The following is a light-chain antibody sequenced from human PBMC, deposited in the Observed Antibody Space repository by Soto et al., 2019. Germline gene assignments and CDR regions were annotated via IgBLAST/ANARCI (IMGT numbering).Light chain of an antibody. V-gene: IGKV3-11*01. CDR1: QSIGTY. CDR3: QHRSTWPLT. Sequence: EIVLTQSPATLSLSPGERATLSGRASQSIGTYLAWYQQKPGQAPRLLIYDASNRATGIPARFSGSGSGTDFTLTISSLEPEDFAVYYCQHRSTWPLTFGQGTKLEIK. J-gene: IGKJ2*01. CDR2: DAS.